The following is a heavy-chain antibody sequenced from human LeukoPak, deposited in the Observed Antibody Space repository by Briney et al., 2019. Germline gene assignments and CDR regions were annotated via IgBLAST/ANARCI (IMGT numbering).Heavy chain of an antibody. CDR3: VKDKSPNDYYYYGMDV. V-gene: IGHV3-64D*06. CDR2: ISTNGGST. J-gene: IGHJ6*02. CDR1: GFTFSSYA. Sequence: GGSLRLSCSASGFTFSSYAMHCGRQAPGKGLEYVSTISTNGGSTYYADSVKGRFTISRDNSKNTLYLRMSSLRAEDTAVYYCVKDKSPNDYYYYGMDVWGQGTTVTVSS.